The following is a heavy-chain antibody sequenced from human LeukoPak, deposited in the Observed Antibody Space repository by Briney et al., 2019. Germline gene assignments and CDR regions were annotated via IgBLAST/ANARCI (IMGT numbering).Heavy chain of an antibody. D-gene: IGHD4-11*01. Sequence: GGSLRLSCAASGFTSSSYAMHWVRQAPGKGLEWVAVISYDGSNKYYADSVKGRFTISRDNSKNTLYLQMNSLRAEDTAVYYCARDYSNYYYYYMDVWGKGTAVSVSS. V-gene: IGHV3-30-3*01. CDR3: ARDYSNYYYYYMDV. CDR1: GFTSSSYA. CDR2: ISYDGSNK. J-gene: IGHJ6*03.